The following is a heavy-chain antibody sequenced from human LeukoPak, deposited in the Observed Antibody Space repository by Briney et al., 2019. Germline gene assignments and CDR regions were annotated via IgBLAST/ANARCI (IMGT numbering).Heavy chain of an antibody. CDR1: GGSFSGYY. CDR2: INHSGST. V-gene: IGHV4-34*01. J-gene: IGHJ4*02. Sequence: SETLSLTCAVYGGSFSGYYWSWIRQPPGKGLEWIGEINHSGSTNYNPSLKSRVTISVDTSKNQFSLKLSSVTAADTAVYYCARGALQYSSTLDYWGQGTLVTVSS. D-gene: IGHD6-13*01. CDR3: ARGALQYSSTLDY.